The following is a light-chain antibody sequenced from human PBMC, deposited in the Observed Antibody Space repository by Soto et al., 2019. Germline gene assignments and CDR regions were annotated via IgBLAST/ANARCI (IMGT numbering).Light chain of an antibody. J-gene: IGKJ1*01. Sequence: DIQMTQSPSSLSASVGDRVTITCRASQSISRYLNWYQLKPGKAPKLLIYAASSLQSGVTSRFTGSGSGTDFTLTISSLQPEDIATYYCQQSYSSPGTFGRGTKVEIK. CDR2: AAS. CDR1: QSISRY. CDR3: QQSYSSPGT. V-gene: IGKV1-39*01.